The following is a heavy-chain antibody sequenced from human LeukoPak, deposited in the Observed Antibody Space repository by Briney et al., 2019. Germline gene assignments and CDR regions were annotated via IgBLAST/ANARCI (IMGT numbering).Heavy chain of an antibody. D-gene: IGHD6-19*01. CDR2: IYYSGST. Sequence: SETLSLTCAVYGGSFSSYHWSWLRQPPGKGLEWIGYIYYSGSTNYNPSLKSRVTISVDTSKNQFSLKLSSVTAADTAVYYCARVEGIAVAGRYYFDYWGQGTVVTVSS. CDR3: ARVEGIAVAGRYYFDY. J-gene: IGHJ4*02. V-gene: IGHV4-59*01. CDR1: GGSFSSYH.